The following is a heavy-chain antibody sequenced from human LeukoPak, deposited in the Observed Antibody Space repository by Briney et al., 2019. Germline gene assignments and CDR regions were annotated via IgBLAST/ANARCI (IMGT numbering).Heavy chain of an antibody. D-gene: IGHD3-22*01. CDR2: INSDGSST. V-gene: IGHV3-74*01. J-gene: IGHJ3*02. Sequence: GGSLRLSCAASGFTVSSNYMSWVRQAPGKGLVWVSRINSDGSSTSYADSVKGRFTISRDNAKNTLYLQMNSLRAEDTAIYYCAKMLLNYYDTSGGAFDIWGQGAMATVSS. CDR3: AKMLLNYYDTSGGAFDI. CDR1: GFTVSSNY.